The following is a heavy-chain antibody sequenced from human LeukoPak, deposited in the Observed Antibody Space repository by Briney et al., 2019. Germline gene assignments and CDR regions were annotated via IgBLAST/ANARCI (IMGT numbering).Heavy chain of an antibody. D-gene: IGHD2-2*01. CDR3: ARRGNSFFDY. CDR1: GGSFSGYH. CDR2: INHSGGT. Sequence: SETLSLTCAVYGGSFSGYHWSWIRQPPGKGLEWIGEINHSGGTNYNPSLKSRVTISVDTSKNQFSLKLSSVTAADTAVYYCARRGNSFFDYWGQGTLVTVSS. V-gene: IGHV4-34*01. J-gene: IGHJ4*02.